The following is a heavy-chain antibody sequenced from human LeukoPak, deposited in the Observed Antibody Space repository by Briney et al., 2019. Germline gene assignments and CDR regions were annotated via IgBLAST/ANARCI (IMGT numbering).Heavy chain of an antibody. Sequence: VGSLRLSCAASGFTFRSYTMHWVRQAPGKGLECVAMISSDGDNRYYTDSMKGRFTISRDNSKDTLYLQMNSLRPDDTAVYYCAKTHPLYTFGPPESWGQGALVIVSA. D-gene: IGHD5-18*01. CDR1: GFTFRSYT. J-gene: IGHJ5*02. CDR3: AKTHPLYTFGPPES. CDR2: ISSDGDNR. V-gene: IGHV3-30*04.